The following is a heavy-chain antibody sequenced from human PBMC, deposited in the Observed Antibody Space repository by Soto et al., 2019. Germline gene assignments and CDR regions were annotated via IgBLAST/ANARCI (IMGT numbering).Heavy chain of an antibody. V-gene: IGHV3-30*18. J-gene: IGHJ4*02. Sequence: QVQLMESGGGVIQPGRSLRLSCAASGFTFSSYGMHWVRQAPGKGLEWVAVISYDGSNKYYADSVKGRFTISRDNSKNTLYLQMNSLRAEDTAVYYCAKAVVRGVIIGNYFDYWGQGTLVTVSS. CDR2: ISYDGSNK. CDR1: GFTFSSYG. CDR3: AKAVVRGVIIGNYFDY. D-gene: IGHD3-10*01.